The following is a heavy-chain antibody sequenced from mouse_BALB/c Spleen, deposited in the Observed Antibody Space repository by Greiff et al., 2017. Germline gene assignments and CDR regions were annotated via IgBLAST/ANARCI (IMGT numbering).Heavy chain of an antibody. CDR1: GYTFTDYA. CDR3: ASEVRGAMDY. J-gene: IGHJ4*01. V-gene: IGHV1S137*01. D-gene: IGHD2-14*01. CDR2: ISTYYGDA. Sequence: QVQLQQSGAEPVRPGVSVKISCKGSGYTFTDYAMHWVKQSHAKSLEWIGVISTYYGDASYNQKFKGKATMTVDKSSSTAYMELARLTSEDSAIYYCASEVRGAMDYWGQGTSVTVSS.